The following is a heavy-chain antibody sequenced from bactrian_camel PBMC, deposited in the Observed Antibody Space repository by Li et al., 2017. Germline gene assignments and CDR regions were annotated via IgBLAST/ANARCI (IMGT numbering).Heavy chain of an antibody. V-gene: IGHV3S53*01. CDR3: AAQSGCSGVYGY. CDR2: RGTQGRI. D-gene: IGHD3*01. J-gene: IGHJ4*01. Sequence: HVQLVESGGGSVQAGGSLRLSCASSVWFTCMGWFRQAPGKEREEVATRGTQGRITYADSVKGRFTLSKDNLKNILLLQMDSLKPEDTAMYYCAAQSGCSGVYGYWGQGTQVTVS. CDR1: VWFTC.